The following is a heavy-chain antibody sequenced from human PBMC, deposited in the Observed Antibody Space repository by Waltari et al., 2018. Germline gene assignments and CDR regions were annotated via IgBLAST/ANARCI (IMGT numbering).Heavy chain of an antibody. Sequence: QVQLQESGPGLVKPSETLSLTCTVSGYSISRGYYWGWIRQPPGKGLEWIGSIYHSGSTYYNPSLKSRVTISVDTSKNQFSLRLSSVTAADTAVYYCARDQGGIPYNWFDPWGQGTLVTVSS. CDR1: GYSISRGYY. V-gene: IGHV4-38-2*02. CDR2: IYHSGST. J-gene: IGHJ5*02. D-gene: IGHD1-1*01. CDR3: ARDQGGIPYNWFDP.